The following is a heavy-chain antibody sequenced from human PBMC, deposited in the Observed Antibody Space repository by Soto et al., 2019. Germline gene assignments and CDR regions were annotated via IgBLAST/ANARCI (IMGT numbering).Heavy chain of an antibody. CDR2: ISSSSITI. J-gene: IGHJ6*03. D-gene: IGHD1-7*01. CDR3: AGTTSLQWYYMDV. CDR1: GFTFSSYS. Sequence: GGSLRLSCAASGFTFSSYSMNWVRQAPGKGLEWVSYISSSSITIYYADSVKGRFTISRDNAKNSLFLHLNSVTPEDTAVYYCAGTTSLQWYYMDVWDKGTTVTVSS. V-gene: IGHV3-48*01.